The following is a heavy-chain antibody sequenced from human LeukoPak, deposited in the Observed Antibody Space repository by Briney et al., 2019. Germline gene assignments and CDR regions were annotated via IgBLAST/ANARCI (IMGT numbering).Heavy chain of an antibody. CDR2: ISAYNGNT. CDR3: ARGRTGNYYFDY. Sequence: ASVKVSCKASGYTFTSYGISWVRQAPGQGLEWMGWISAYNGNTNYAQKLQGRVTMTRDTSTSTVYMELSSLRSEDTAVYYCARGRTGNYYFDYWGQGTLVTVSS. CDR1: GYTFTSYG. J-gene: IGHJ4*02. V-gene: IGHV1-18*01. D-gene: IGHD1-1*01.